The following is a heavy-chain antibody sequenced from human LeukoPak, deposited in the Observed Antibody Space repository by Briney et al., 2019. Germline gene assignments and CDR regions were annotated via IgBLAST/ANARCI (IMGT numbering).Heavy chain of an antibody. Sequence: GGSLRLSCAASDFSFITYAMSWVRQAPGKGLEWLTFIRHDGSNKFYAESVKGRFTISRDMSKNTLYLQMNSLTLEDTAIYYCTKEKVAYYTDRWSGLFDTWGQGTLVSVSS. V-gene: IGHV3-30*02. D-gene: IGHD1-26*01. CDR3: TKEKVAYYTDRWSGLFDT. CDR1: DFSFITYA. J-gene: IGHJ5*02. CDR2: IRHDGSNK.